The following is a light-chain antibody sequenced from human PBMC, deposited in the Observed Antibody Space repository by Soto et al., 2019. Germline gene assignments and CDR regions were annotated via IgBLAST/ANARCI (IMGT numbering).Light chain of an antibody. CDR2: GNI. Sequence: QSVLTQPPSVSGAPGQRVTIPCTGNSSNLGTGYDVNWYQQLPQTAPKLLIYGNINRPSGVPDRFSGSKSGTSATLGITGFQTGDEADYYCGSWDSSLSAYVFGTGTKLTVL. CDR1: SSNLGTGYD. CDR3: GSWDSSLSAYV. V-gene: IGLV1-40*01. J-gene: IGLJ1*01.